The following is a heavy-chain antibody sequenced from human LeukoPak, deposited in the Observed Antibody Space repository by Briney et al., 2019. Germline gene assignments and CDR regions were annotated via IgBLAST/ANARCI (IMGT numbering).Heavy chain of an antibody. J-gene: IGHJ3*02. CDR3: TRALRGGGDQFWEEPIDAFDI. V-gene: IGHV3-73*01. CDR2: IRSKANSHAT. D-gene: IGHD2-21*01. Sequence: SGGSLRLSCAASGFTFSGSAMHWVRQASGKGLEWVGRIRSKANSHATAYAASVKGRFTISRDDSKNTAYLQMNSLKTEDTAVYYCTRALRGGGDQFWEEPIDAFDIWGQGTMVTVSS. CDR1: GFTFSGSA.